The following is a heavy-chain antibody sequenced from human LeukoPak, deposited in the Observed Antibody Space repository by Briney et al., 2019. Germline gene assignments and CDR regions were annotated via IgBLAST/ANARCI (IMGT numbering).Heavy chain of an antibody. CDR3: ARALGYDFWSGYHI. CDR1: GGTFSSYT. Sequence: SVKVSCKASGGTFSSYTISWERQAPGQGLEWMGRIIPILGIANYAQKFQGRVTITADKSTSTAYMELSSLRSEDTAVYYCARALGYDFWSGYHIWGQGTLVTVSS. CDR2: IIPILGIA. J-gene: IGHJ4*02. D-gene: IGHD3-3*01. V-gene: IGHV1-69*02.